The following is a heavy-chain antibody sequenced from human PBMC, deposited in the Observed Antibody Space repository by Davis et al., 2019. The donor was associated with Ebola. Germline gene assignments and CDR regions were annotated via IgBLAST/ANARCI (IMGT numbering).Heavy chain of an antibody. J-gene: IGHJ4*02. CDR3: ARGQRLSEY. CDR1: GFSFSDYA. Sequence: GESLKISCVASGFSFSDYAMHWVRQAPGKGLEWVVDIWFDGNNKFYGDPVKGRFTIPRDNSKNTVYLQMNSLRADDTAVYYCARGQRLSEYWGLGTLVTVSS. V-gene: IGHV3-33*01. CDR2: IWFDGNNK.